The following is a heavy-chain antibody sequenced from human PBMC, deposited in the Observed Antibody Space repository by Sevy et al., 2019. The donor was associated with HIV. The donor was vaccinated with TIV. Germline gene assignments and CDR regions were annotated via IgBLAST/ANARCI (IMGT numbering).Heavy chain of an antibody. CDR3: AHRPSLLTNDSSGYLFDY. V-gene: IGHV2-5*02. Sequence: SGPTLVEPTQTLTLTCTFSGFSLTSSGVAVAWIRQPPGTALEWLGSVYWDDDKRYRPSLESRLTITQDTSKNQVVLTMINMDPVDTATYYCAHRPSLLTNDSSGYLFDYWGQGTLVTVSS. D-gene: IGHD3-22*01. J-gene: IGHJ4*02. CDR1: GFSLTSSGVA. CDR2: VYWDDDK.